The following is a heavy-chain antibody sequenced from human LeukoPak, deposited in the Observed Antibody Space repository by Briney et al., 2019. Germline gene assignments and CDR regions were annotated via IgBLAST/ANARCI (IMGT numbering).Heavy chain of an antibody. CDR1: GGSISSSSYY. J-gene: IGHJ3*02. Sequence: SETLSLTCTVSGGSISSSSYYWGWIRQPPGKGLEWIGYIYYSGSTNYNPSLKSRVTISVDTSKNQFSLKLSSVTAADTAVYYCARVDDSSGDDAFDIWGQGTMVTVSS. V-gene: IGHV4-61*05. D-gene: IGHD3-22*01. CDR3: ARVDDSSGDDAFDI. CDR2: IYYSGST.